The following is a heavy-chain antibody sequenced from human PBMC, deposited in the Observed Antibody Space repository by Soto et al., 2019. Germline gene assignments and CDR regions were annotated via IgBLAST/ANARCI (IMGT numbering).Heavy chain of an antibody. V-gene: IGHV3-7*01. CDR2: VNEDGTEK. Sequence: EVQMVESGGGLVQPGGSLRLSCAASGFSFSTYWMYWVRQAPGKGLEWVANVNEDGTEKNYVDSVKGRFTISRDNAKNSLYLQMNSLRAEDTAVYYCSHTCVGGQGTLVTVSS. CDR3: SHTCV. J-gene: IGHJ4*02. CDR1: GFSFSTYW. D-gene: IGHD2-21*01.